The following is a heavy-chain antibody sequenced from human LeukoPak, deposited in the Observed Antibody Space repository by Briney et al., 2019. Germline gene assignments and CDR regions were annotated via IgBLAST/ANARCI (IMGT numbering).Heavy chain of an antibody. Sequence: PGGSLRLSCAASGFTFCSFAMIWVRQAPGKGLEWMSGISGSGGRRDYAGSVTGRFVISRDNSKITVFLQMNSLKAEDTAVYYCANLITMIRGVIPGRSGRPRKHGMDVWGPGTTVIVSS. CDR3: ANLITMIRGVIPGRSGRPRKHGMDV. V-gene: IGHV3-23*01. CDR1: GFTFCSFA. D-gene: IGHD3-10*01. CDR2: ISGSGGRR. J-gene: IGHJ6*02.